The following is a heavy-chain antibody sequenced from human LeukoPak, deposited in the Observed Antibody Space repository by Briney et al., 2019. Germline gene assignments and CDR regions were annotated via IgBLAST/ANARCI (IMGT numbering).Heavy chain of an antibody. Sequence: SETLSLTCTVSGGSISSSGYYWSWIRQPPGKGLEWIGEINHSGSTNYNPSLKSRVTISVDTSKNQFSLKLSSVTAADTAVYYCASLPAADSNYYGMDVWGQGTTVTVSS. CDR1: GGSISSSGYY. J-gene: IGHJ6*02. CDR3: ASLPAADSNYYGMDV. V-gene: IGHV4-39*07. CDR2: INHSGST. D-gene: IGHD2-2*01.